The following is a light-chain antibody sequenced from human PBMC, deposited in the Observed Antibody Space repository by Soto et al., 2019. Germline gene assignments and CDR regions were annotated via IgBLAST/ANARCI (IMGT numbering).Light chain of an antibody. Sequence: DIQMTQSPSSLSASVGDRVTITCRASQGIRIDLGWFQQRPGKAPKRLIYGASSLQSGVPSRFSGRGYRTEFTLTISNLQPEDFATYYCLQHNSFPRTFGQGTKVDI. CDR1: QGIRID. V-gene: IGKV1-17*02. CDR2: GAS. J-gene: IGKJ1*01. CDR3: LQHNSFPRT.